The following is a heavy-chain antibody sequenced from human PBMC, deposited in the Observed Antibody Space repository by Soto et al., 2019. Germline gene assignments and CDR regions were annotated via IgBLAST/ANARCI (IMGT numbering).Heavy chain of an antibody. D-gene: IGHD1-26*01. V-gene: IGHV3-48*02. CDR3: ARDLSYAFDY. CDR1: GFLFSSYN. CDR2: IRSDSNHI. Sequence: GGALRLSFSSSGFLFSSYNMNLGRQAPGKGLEWLSYIRSDSNHIGYADSVRGRFTISSDIAKNSLYLQMNSLRDEDTAVYYCARDLSYAFDYWGQGALVTVSS. J-gene: IGHJ4*02.